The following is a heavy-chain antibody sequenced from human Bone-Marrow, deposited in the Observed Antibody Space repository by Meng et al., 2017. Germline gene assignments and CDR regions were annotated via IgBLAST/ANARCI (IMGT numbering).Heavy chain of an antibody. CDR2: IIPIFGTA. CDR1: GGTFSSYA. V-gene: IGHV1-69*13. CDR3: AKEYNWNYVNWFDP. J-gene: IGHJ5*02. D-gene: IGHD1-7*01. Sequence: SVKVSCKASGGTFSSYAISWVRQAPGQGLEWMGGIIPIFGTANYAQKFQGRVTITADESTSTAYMELNSLRAEDTAVYYCAKEYNWNYVNWFDPWGQGTLVTVSS.